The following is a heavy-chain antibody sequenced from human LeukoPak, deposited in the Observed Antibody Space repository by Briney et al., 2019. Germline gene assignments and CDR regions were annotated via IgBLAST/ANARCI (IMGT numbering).Heavy chain of an antibody. CDR1: GFSLSTSGVG. Sequence: SGPTLVXPTQTLTLTCTFSGFSLSTSGVGVGWIRQPPGKALEWLALIYWNDDKRYSPSLKSRLTITKDTSKNQVVLTMTNMDPVDTATYYCAHLYYDFWSGYTDTPADYWGQGTLVTVSS. V-gene: IGHV2-5*01. CDR3: AHLYYDFWSGYTDTPADY. CDR2: IYWNDDK. J-gene: IGHJ4*02. D-gene: IGHD3-3*01.